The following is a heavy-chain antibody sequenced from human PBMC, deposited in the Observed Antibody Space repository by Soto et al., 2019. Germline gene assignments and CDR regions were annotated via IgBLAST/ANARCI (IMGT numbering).Heavy chain of an antibody. CDR2: INHSGST. CDR3: ARAEGGAQGY. Sequence: QVQLQQWGAGLLKPSETLSLTCAVYGGSFSGYYWSWIRQPPGKGLEWIGEINHSGSTNYNPSLKSRVTISVDTSNNQFSLKLSSVTAADTAVYYCARAEGGAQGYWGQGTLVTVSS. J-gene: IGHJ4*02. CDR1: GGSFSGYY. D-gene: IGHD3-16*01. V-gene: IGHV4-34*01.